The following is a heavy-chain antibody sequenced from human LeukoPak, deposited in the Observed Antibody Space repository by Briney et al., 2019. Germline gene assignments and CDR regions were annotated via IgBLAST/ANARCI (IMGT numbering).Heavy chain of an antibody. V-gene: IGHV4-30-4*08. D-gene: IGHD3-3*01. CDR1: GGSISSGDYY. CDR3: ARILWNYYYMDV. CDR2: IYYSGST. J-gene: IGHJ6*03. Sequence: SETLSFTCTVSGGSISSGDYYWSWIRQPPGKGLEWIGYIYYSGSTYYNPSLKSRVTISVDTSKNQFSLKLSSVTAADTAVYYCARILWNYYYMDVWGKGTTVTVSS.